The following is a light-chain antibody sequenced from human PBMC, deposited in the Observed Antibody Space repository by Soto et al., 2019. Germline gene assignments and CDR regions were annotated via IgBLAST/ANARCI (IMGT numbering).Light chain of an antibody. J-gene: IGKJ5*01. CDR1: QSVNTF. Sequence: IVLTQSPAILSLSPGERATLSCRASQSVNTFLAWYQQKPGQAPRLLIYDASNRATGIPPRFSGSGSGTDFTLTISSLEPEDFVFYYCQQRSNWGLTFGRGTRLEIK. CDR3: QQRSNWGLT. CDR2: DAS. V-gene: IGKV3-11*01.